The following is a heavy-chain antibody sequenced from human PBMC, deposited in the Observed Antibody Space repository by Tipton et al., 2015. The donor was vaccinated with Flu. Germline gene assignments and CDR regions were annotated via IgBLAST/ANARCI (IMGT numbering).Heavy chain of an antibody. J-gene: IGHJ6*02. CDR2: IYYRGTT. D-gene: IGHD4-11*01. V-gene: IGHV4-59*02. Sequence: TLSLTCTVSGGSVSPYYWNWVRQSPGKGLEWIGYIYYRGTTSYNPSLKSRVTISVDTSKNQVSLKLTSVTAADTAVYYCARDLVQDYRDQYFGMDVWGQGTTVTVSS. CDR3: ARDLVQDYRDQYFGMDV. CDR1: GGSVSPYY.